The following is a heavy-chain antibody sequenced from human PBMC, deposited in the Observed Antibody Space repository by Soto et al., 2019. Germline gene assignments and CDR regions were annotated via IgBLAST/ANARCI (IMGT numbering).Heavy chain of an antibody. CDR2: INHSGST. CDR1: GGSFSGYY. CDR3: AVRAFSSGWYSFCDY. D-gene: IGHD6-19*01. V-gene: IGHV4-34*01. J-gene: IGHJ4*02. Sequence: QVQLQQWGAGLLKPSETLSLTCAVYGGSFSGYYWSWIRQPPGKGLEWIGEINHSGSTNYTPSLKSRVTISVDTSKNQFSLKLSSVTAADTAVYYCAVRAFSSGWYSFCDYWGQGTLVTVSS.